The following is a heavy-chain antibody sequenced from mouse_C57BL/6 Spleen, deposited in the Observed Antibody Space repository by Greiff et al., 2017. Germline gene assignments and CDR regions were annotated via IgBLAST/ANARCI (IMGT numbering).Heavy chain of an antibody. CDR3: VIYYYGSSPFDY. CDR2: IDPSDSET. CDR1: GYTFTSYW. V-gene: IGHV1-52*01. J-gene: IGHJ2*01. Sequence: VQLQQPGAELVRPGSSVKLSCKASGYTFTSYWMHWVKQRPIQGLEWIGNIDPSDSETHYNQKFKDKATLTVDKSSSTAYMQLSSLTSEDSAVYYCVIYYYGSSPFDYWGRGTTLTVSS. D-gene: IGHD1-1*01.